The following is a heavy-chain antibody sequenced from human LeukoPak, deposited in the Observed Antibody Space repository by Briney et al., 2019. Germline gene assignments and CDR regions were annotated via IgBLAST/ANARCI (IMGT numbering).Heavy chain of an antibody. CDR3: ARMPFD. J-gene: IGHJ4*02. V-gene: IGHV1-69*13. CDR2: IIPIFGTA. D-gene: IGHD2-2*01. Sequence: ASVKVSCKASGYTFTSYAMHWVRQAPGQRLEWMGGIIPIFGTANYAQKFQGRVTITADESTSTAYMELSSLRSEDTAVYYCARMPFDWGQGTLVTVSS. CDR1: GYTFTSYA.